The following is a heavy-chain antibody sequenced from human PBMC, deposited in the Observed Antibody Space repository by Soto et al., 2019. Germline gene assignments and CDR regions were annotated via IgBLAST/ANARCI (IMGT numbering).Heavy chain of an antibody. CDR3: ARRYGGNFDY. V-gene: IGHV4-59*01. CDR1: GGSISSYY. J-gene: IGHJ4*02. Sequence: QVQLQESGPGLVKPSETLSLTCTVSGGSISSYYWSWIRQPPGKGLEWIGYIYYSGSTNYNPSLKSRVTLSVDTSNNQFSLKLSSVTAADTAVYSCARRYGGNFDYWGQGTLVTVSS. CDR2: IYYSGST. D-gene: IGHD3-16*01.